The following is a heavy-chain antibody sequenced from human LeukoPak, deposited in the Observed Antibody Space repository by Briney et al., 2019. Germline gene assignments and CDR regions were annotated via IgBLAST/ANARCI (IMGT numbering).Heavy chain of an antibody. V-gene: IGHV4-39*01. J-gene: IGHJ4*02. CDR1: GGSISSSSYY. Sequence: SETLSLTCTVSGGSISSSSYYWGWIRQPPGKGLEWIGSIYYSGSTYYNPSLKSRVTISVDTSKNQFSLKLSSVTAADTAVYYCARRPAGRYYYDSSGYSGERYYFDYWGQGTLVTVSS. CDR3: ARRPAGRYYYDSSGYSGERYYFDY. CDR2: IYYSGST. D-gene: IGHD3-22*01.